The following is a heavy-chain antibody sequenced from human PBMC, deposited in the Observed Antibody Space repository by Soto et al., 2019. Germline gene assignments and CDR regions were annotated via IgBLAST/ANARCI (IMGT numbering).Heavy chain of an antibody. CDR1: GLSVGTYT. D-gene: IGHD2-21*02. Sequence: GGSLRLSSAASGLSVGTYTMNWVRQVQGKGREWVSSIGTTSSYIYYADSVRGRFTISRDNAGGSVYLQMSSLRAEDTAVYYCARVMCGDCSSYYYYSMDVWGQGTTGTVSS. CDR3: ARVMCGDCSSYYYYSMDV. CDR2: IGTTSSYI. J-gene: IGHJ6*02. V-gene: IGHV3-21*01.